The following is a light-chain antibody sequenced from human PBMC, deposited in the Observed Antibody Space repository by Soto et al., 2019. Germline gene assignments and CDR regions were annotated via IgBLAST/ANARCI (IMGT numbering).Light chain of an antibody. Sequence: QSVLTQPPSVSGAPGQTVTISCTWSNSGTPDDVHWYQQLPAAAPKLLIFNNNNRPSGVPDRFSGSKSGTSASLAITGLQAEDEADYYCQSYASGLDRGVFGGGTKLTVL. V-gene: IGLV1-40*01. CDR2: NNN. J-gene: IGLJ3*02. CDR3: QSYASGLDRGV. CDR1: NSGTPDD.